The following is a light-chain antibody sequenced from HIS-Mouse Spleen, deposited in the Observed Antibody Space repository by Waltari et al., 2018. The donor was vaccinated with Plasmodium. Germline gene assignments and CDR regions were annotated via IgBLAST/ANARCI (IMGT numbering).Light chain of an antibody. CDR3: QAWDSSTVV. CDR1: KLGDKY. J-gene: IGLJ2*01. Sequence: SYELTQPTSVSVSPGQTASITCSGDKLGDKYACWYQQEPGQAPVLVSYQDSKRTSGIPERFSGSNAGNTATLTIRGTQAVDEADYYCQAWDSSTVVFGGGTKLTVL. CDR2: QDS. V-gene: IGLV3-1*01.